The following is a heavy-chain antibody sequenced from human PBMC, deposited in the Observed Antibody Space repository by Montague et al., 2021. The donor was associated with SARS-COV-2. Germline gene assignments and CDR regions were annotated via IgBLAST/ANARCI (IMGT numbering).Heavy chain of an antibody. V-gene: IGHV4-34*01. D-gene: IGHD5-18*01. CDR3: ARGGGYSYGSLDY. CDR1: GGSFSGYY. CDR2: INHRGRT. Sequence: SETRSLTCAVYGGSFSGYYWGWVRQPPGNGREWIGEINHRGRTNYNTSLKGRVTISVDTSKNQFSLKLRSVTAADTAVYYCARGGGYSYGSLDYWGQGTLVTVPP. J-gene: IGHJ4*02.